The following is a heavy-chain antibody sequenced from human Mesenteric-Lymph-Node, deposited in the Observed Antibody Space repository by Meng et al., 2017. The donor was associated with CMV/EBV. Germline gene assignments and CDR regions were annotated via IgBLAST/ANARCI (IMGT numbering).Heavy chain of an antibody. Sequence: SETLSLTCTVSGCSISSYYWSWIRQPPGKGLEWIGYIYYSGSTNYNPSLKSRVTISVDTSKNQFSLKLSSVTAADTAVYYCARGRCSSTSCYPPPAAFDIWGQGTMVTVSS. CDR2: IYYSGST. D-gene: IGHD2-2*01. CDR3: ARGRCSSTSCYPPPAAFDI. J-gene: IGHJ3*02. V-gene: IGHV4-59*01. CDR1: GCSISSYY.